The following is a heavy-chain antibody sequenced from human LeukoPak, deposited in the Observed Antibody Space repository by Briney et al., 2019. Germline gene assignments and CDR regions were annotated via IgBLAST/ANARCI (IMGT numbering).Heavy chain of an antibody. Sequence: GGSLRLSCAASGFTFSGYAMHWVRQAPGKGLEYVSAISSNGGSTYYANSVKGRFTISRDNSKNTLYLQMGSLRAEDMAVYYCARDKTGSGWYDYWGQGTLVTVSS. D-gene: IGHD6-19*01. V-gene: IGHV3-64*01. J-gene: IGHJ4*02. CDR3: ARDKTGSGWYDY. CDR1: GFTFSGYA. CDR2: ISSNGGST.